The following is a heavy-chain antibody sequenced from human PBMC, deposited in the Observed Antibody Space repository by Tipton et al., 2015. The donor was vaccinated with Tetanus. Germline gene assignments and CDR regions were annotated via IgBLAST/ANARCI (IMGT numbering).Heavy chain of an antibody. D-gene: IGHD3-22*01. V-gene: IGHV1-69*06. CDR1: GGTFSSYA. CDR2: IIPIFGTA. Sequence: QVQLVQSGAEVKKPGSSVKVSCKASGGTFSSYAISWVRQAPGQGLEWMGGIIPIFGTANYAQKFQGRVTITADKSTSTAYMELSSLRSEDTAVYYCARDLLNYDSSGYYYGSGMDVWGQGTTVTVSS. J-gene: IGHJ6*02. CDR3: ARDLLNYDSSGYYYGSGMDV.